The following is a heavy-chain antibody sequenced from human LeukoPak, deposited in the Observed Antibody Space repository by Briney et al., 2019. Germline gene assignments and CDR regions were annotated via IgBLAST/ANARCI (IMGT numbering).Heavy chain of an antibody. CDR3: ARAAPRNYAGGSWFFDWFDP. V-gene: IGHV1-2*06. CDR1: GYTFTDYY. D-gene: IGHD2-15*01. J-gene: IGHJ5*02. Sequence: ASLKVSCKASGYTFTDYYVHWVRQAPGQGLEWMGRINPSSGGTNSAQQFQGRVTMARDTSTSTAYMELNSLTSDDTAMYYCARAAPRNYAGGSWFFDWFDPWGQGTLVTVSS. CDR2: INPSSGGT.